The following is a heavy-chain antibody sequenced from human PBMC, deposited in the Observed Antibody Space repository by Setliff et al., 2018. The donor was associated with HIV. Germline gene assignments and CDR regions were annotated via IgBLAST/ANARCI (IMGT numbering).Heavy chain of an antibody. D-gene: IGHD6-13*01. V-gene: IGHV3-7*01. Sequence: LRLSCVASGLPFYNYWMTWLRRAPGRGLEWVANIKQDGSDMHYIESVKGRFTIFRDNAKNSVILQMNSLRAEDKGVYYCATRTGFYNSHWYDYWGQGTMVTVSS. CDR1: GLPFYNYW. CDR3: ATRTGFYNSHWYDY. J-gene: IGHJ4*02. CDR2: IKQDGSDM.